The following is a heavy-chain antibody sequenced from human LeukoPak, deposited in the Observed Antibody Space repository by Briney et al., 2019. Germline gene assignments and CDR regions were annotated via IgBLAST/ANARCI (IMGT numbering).Heavy chain of an antibody. V-gene: IGHV3-48*01. CDR2: ISGSSSPI. Sequence: PGGSLRLSCAASGFTFSSYSMNWVRQAPGKGLEWVSYISGSSSPIYYADSVKGRFTISRDNAKNSLYLQMNSLRAEDTAVYYCAKSDDFGSSGWYRLTDIDYWGQGTLVTVSS. CDR1: GFTFSSYS. CDR3: AKSDDFGSSGWYRLTDIDY. J-gene: IGHJ4*02. D-gene: IGHD6-19*01.